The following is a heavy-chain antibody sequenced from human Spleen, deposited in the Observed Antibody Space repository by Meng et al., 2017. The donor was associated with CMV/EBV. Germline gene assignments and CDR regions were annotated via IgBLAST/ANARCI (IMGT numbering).Heavy chain of an antibody. D-gene: IGHD3-3*01. CDR2: IDQGGTS. V-gene: IGHV4-34*01. Sequence: SETLSLTCAVHGGSFSGYQWTWIRQSPDKGLEWIGEIDQGGTSNHNPSLKSRVTISVDASKNRFSLNLGSVTAADTAVYYCARARFLQWSQDYYGLDVWGQGTTVTVSS. J-gene: IGHJ6*02. CDR1: GGSFSGYQ. CDR3: ARARFLQWSQDYYGLDV.